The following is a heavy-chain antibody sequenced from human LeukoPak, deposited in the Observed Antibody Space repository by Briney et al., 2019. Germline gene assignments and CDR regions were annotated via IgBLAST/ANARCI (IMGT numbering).Heavy chain of an antibody. D-gene: IGHD3-22*01. J-gene: IGHJ4*02. V-gene: IGHV4-34*01. Sequence: SETLSLTCAVYGGSFSGYYWSWIRQPPGKGLEWIGEINHSGSTNYNPSLKSRVTISVDTSKNQFSLKLSSVTAADTAVYYCARATYYYDSSGYSQNRYFDYWGQGTLVTVSS. CDR1: GGSFSGYY. CDR3: ARATYYYDSSGYSQNRYFDY. CDR2: INHSGST.